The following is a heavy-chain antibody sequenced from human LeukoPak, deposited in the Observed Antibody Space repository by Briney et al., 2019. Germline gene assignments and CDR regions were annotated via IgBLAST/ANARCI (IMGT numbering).Heavy chain of an antibody. CDR1: GGSISSGSYY. CDR3: ARGERWLQSSDY. CDR2: IYTSGST. Sequence: SETLSLTCTVSGGSISSGSYYWSWIRRPAGKGLEWIGRIYTSGSTNYNPSLKSRVTISVDTSKNQFSLKLSSVTAADTAVYYCARGERWLQSSDYWGQGTLVTVSS. J-gene: IGHJ4*02. D-gene: IGHD5-24*01. V-gene: IGHV4-61*02.